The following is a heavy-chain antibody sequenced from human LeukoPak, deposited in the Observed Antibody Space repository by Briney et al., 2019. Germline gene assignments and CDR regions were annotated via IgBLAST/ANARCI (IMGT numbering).Heavy chain of an antibody. CDR2: ISGDKSHT. D-gene: IGHD3-9*01. CDR3: AREENTLAGYNPYYFDY. CDR1: GFTFSTYW. Sequence: GGSLRLSCAGSGFTFSTYWIHWVRQAPGQGLVWVSGISGDKSHTAYADSVKGRFTISRDNAKNTLHLQMNSLRDEDTAVYYCAREENTLAGYNPYYFDYCGQGTLVTVSS. J-gene: IGHJ4*02. V-gene: IGHV3-74*01.